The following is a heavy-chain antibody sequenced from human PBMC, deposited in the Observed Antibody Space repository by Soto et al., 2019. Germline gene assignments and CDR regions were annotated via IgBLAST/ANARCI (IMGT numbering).Heavy chain of an antibody. CDR1: GFTFSSYS. Sequence: GGSLRLSCAASGFTFSSYSMNWVRQTPGTGLEYVSAIGKNGGNTYYADSVRGRFTISRDNSKDTLYLQMSSLRPEDTAVYYCVNRWDYYGMDVWGQGTTVTVSS. CDR3: VNRWDYYGMDV. V-gene: IGHV3-64D*06. CDR2: IGKNGGNT. D-gene: IGHD6-13*01. J-gene: IGHJ6*02.